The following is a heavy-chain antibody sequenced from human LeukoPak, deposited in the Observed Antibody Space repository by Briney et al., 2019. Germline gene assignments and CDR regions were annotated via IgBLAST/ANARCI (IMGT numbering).Heavy chain of an antibody. CDR2: ISGSVTST. CDR1: GFTFSSYA. J-gene: IGHJ4*01. V-gene: IGHV3-23*01. Sequence: GSLRLSCAASGFTFSSYAMSWVRQAPGKGLEWVSVISGSVTSTYYADSVKGRFTISRDNSKNTLNLQMNSLRAEDTAVYYCAKYDSSVYYYVQLDYWGQGTQVTVSS. CDR3: AKYDSSVYYYVQLDY. D-gene: IGHD3-22*01.